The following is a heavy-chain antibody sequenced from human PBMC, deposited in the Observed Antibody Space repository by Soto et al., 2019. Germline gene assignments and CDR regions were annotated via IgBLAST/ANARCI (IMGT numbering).Heavy chain of an antibody. Sequence: QGQLVQSGAEVKKPGSSVKVCCKSSGDTFTSYSIAWMRQAPGQGLEWMGGIIPKFGSTKYARKFQDRVTITADESTSTAYMELSGLRSEDTAVYFCARWRSSSWFAVFFQFWGQGTRVTVSS. V-gene: IGHV1-69*01. CDR1: GDTFTSYS. D-gene: IGHD6-13*01. CDR2: IIPKFGST. J-gene: IGHJ1*01. CDR3: ARWRSSSWFAVFFQF.